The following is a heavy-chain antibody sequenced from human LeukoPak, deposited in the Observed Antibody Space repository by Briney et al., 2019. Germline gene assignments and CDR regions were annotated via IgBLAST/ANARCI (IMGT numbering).Heavy chain of an antibody. Sequence: QPGRSLRLSCAASGFTFSYYAIHWVRQAPGKGLEWVALIWSDGSNKYYADSVKGRITISRDNSKNTVYLQMNSLRSEDTAVYYCARDQVVWKGGGYYYYYGMDVWGQGTTVTVSS. CDR2: IWSDGSNK. CDR3: ARDQVVWKGGGYYYYYGMDV. CDR1: GFTFSYYA. D-gene: IGHD3-16*01. V-gene: IGHV3-33*01. J-gene: IGHJ6*02.